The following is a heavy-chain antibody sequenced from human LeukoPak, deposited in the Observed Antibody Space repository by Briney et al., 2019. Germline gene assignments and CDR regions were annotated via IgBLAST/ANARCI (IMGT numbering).Heavy chain of an antibody. CDR2: ISWNSGSI. V-gene: IGHV3-9*03. J-gene: IGHJ4*02. CDR1: GFTFDDYA. Sequence: PGRSLRLSCAASGFTFDDYAMHWVRQAPGKGLEWVSGISWNSGSIGYADSVKGRFTISRDNAKNSLYLQMNSLRAEDMALYYCAKDFQGTFDYWGQGTLVTVSS. D-gene: IGHD1/OR15-1a*01. CDR3: AKDFQGTFDY.